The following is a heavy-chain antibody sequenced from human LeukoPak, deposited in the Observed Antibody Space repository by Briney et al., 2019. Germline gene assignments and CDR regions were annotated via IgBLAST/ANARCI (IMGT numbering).Heavy chain of an antibody. Sequence: EASVKVSRKSSRGTLSSYAISAVRQAPGQEVEWMGGIIPIFGTANYAQKFQGRVTITADESTSTAYMELSSLRSEDTAVYYCARADDYGDYYFDYWGQGTLVTVSS. V-gene: IGHV1-69*01. CDR3: ARADDYGDYYFDY. CDR1: RGTLSSYA. CDR2: IIPIFGTA. D-gene: IGHD4-17*01. J-gene: IGHJ4*02.